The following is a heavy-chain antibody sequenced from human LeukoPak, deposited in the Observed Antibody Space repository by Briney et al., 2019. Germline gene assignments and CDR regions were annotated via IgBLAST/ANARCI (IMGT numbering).Heavy chain of an antibody. Sequence: SVKVSCKASGGTFSSYAISWVRQAPGQGLEWMGGIIPIFGTANYAQKFQGRVTITADESTSTAYMELSSLRSEDTAVYYCARDYYDSSGLKAGRWFDPWGQGTLVTVSS. CDR1: GGTFSSYA. V-gene: IGHV1-69*13. D-gene: IGHD3-22*01. J-gene: IGHJ5*02. CDR2: IIPIFGTA. CDR3: ARDYYDSSGLKAGRWFDP.